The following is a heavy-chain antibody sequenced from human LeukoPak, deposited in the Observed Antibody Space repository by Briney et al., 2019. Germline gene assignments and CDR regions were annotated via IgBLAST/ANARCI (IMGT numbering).Heavy chain of an antibody. CDR1: GFTFSSYS. D-gene: IGHD3-10*01. V-gene: IGHV3-48*01. CDR2: ISSSSSTI. Sequence: PGGSLRLSCAASGFTFSSYSMNWVRQAPGKGLEWVSYISSSSSTIYYADSVKGRFTISRDNAKSSLYLQMNSLRAEDTAVYYCARDTLITMVRGVFDYWGQGTLVTVSS. CDR3: ARDTLITMVRGVFDY. J-gene: IGHJ4*02.